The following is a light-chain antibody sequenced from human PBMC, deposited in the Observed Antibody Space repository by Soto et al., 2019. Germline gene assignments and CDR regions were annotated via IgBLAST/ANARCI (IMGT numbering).Light chain of an antibody. Sequence: MTQSPATLSVSPGERATVTCRASQSVSGWLAWYQQKPGEAPKLLIYDASALPRGVPSRFSGSGSGTEFTLTISSLQPDDFATYYCQQYNSYSFGQGTKVDIK. J-gene: IGKJ1*01. CDR2: DAS. V-gene: IGKV1-5*01. CDR3: QQYNSYS. CDR1: QSVSGW.